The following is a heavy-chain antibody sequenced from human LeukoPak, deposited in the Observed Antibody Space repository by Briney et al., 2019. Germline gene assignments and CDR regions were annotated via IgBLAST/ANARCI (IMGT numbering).Heavy chain of an antibody. J-gene: IGHJ4*02. D-gene: IGHD1-26*01. CDR1: GFTFSISW. V-gene: IGHV3-7*01. CDR3: ARDAGWGYYDL. Sequence: PGGSLRLSCVASGFTFSISWVTWVRQAPGKGLEWVANIDKHGNGKYYVDSVKGRFAISRDYATNSVFLQMNSLRAEDTSVYYCARDAGWGYYDLWGQGTPVTVSS. CDR2: IDKHGNGK.